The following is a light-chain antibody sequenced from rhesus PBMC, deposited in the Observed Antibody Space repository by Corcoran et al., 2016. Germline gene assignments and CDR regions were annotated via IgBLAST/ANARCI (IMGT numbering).Light chain of an antibody. V-gene: IGLV3-44*01. CDR1: IFGHED. CDR2: YRG. Sequence: SSDLTQPPSVSVPPGQTARITCRGDIFGHEDVYWYQQKPPQAPVLVIGYRGERPSGIPERLSASKSGDTATLTISGVEAGDEADYYCQVWDKTNDHYIFGPGTRLTAL. CDR3: QVWDKTNDHYI. J-gene: IGLJ1*01.